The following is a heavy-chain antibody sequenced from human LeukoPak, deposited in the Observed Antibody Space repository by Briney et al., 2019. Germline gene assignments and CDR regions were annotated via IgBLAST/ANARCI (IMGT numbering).Heavy chain of an antibody. V-gene: IGHV4-59*01. CDR1: GGSISSYY. D-gene: IGHD3-10*01. J-gene: IGHJ4*02. Sequence: SETLSLTCTVSGGSISSYYWSWIRQPPGKGLEWIGYIYNGGSANYNPSLKSRVTISVDTSKNQFSLKLSSVTAADTAVYYCARMRGVHSWFDYWGQGTLVTVSS. CDR2: IYNGGSA. CDR3: ARMRGVHSWFDY.